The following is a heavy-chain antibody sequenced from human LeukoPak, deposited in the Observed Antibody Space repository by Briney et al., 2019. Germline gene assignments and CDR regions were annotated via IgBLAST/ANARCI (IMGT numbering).Heavy chain of an antibody. V-gene: IGHV4-34*01. Sequence: PSQTLSLTCAVYGGSLTGYYWSWIRPPPGKGLEWIGENTHSVSTKYNPPLTSLVTTSVDTPKNHISLKLSSLSAADTPLYYCGRKPDYGDYGGEDYWGQGTMVSVCS. CDR2: NTHSVST. J-gene: IGHJ4*02. CDR1: GGSLTGYY. D-gene: IGHD4-17*01. CDR3: GRKPDYGDYGGEDY.